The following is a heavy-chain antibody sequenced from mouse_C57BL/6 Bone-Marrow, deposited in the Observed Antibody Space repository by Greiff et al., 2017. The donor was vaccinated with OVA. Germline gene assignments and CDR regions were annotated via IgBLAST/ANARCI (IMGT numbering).Heavy chain of an antibody. J-gene: IGHJ4*01. V-gene: IGHV5-17*01. Sequence: SGGGLVKPGGSLKLSCAASGFTFSDYGMHWVRQAPEKGLEWVAYISSGSSTIYYADTVKGRFTISRDNAKNTLFLQMTSLRSGDTAMYYCAGGYYGSFYAMDYWGQGTSVTVSS. CDR3: AGGYYGSFYAMDY. CDR2: ISSGSSTI. CDR1: GFTFSDYG. D-gene: IGHD1-1*01.